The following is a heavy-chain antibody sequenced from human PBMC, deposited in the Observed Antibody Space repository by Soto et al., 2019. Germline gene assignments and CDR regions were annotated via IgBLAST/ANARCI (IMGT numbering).Heavy chain of an antibody. D-gene: IGHD2-8*01. J-gene: IGHJ4*02. CDR3: VASVFSFDY. CDR1: GFTFSTSA. Sequence: HVQLVESGGGVVQPGRSLRLSCAASGFTFSTSAMHWVRQAPGKGLEWVEVISYDGTKEHYEDSVKGRFNVYRDNSTNKLSLQMTSLRPEDTAMYYCVASVFSFDYWGQGSLVTVSS. V-gene: IGHV3-30*01. CDR2: ISYDGTKE.